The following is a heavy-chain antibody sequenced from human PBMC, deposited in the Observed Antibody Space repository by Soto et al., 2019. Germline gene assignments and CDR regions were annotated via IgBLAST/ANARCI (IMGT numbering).Heavy chain of an antibody. D-gene: IGHD2-2*02. CDR3: ARELVVPAAIGYYYYGMDV. CDR2: IYYSGST. J-gene: IGHJ6*02. V-gene: IGHV4-30-4*01. CDR1: GGSISSGDYY. Sequence: PSETLSLTCTVSGGSISSGDYYWSWIRQPPGKGLEWIGYIYYSGSTYYNPSLKSRVTISVDTSKNQFSLKLSSVTAADTAVYYCARELVVPAAIGYYYYGMDVWGQGTTVTVSS.